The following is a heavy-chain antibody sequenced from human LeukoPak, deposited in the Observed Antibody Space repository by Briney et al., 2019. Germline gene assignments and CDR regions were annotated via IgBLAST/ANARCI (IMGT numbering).Heavy chain of an antibody. J-gene: IGHJ5*02. CDR1: GYTFTSYY. D-gene: IGHD6-13*01. CDR3: ARGGRIAAAGTGWFDP. Sequence: GASVKVSCKASGYTFTSYYMHWVRQAPGQGLEWMGLINPSGGFTSYAQKLQGRVTVTRDMSTSTVYMELSNLRSEDTAVYYCARGGRIAAAGTGWFDPWGQGTLVTVSS. CDR2: INPSGGFT. V-gene: IGHV1-46*01.